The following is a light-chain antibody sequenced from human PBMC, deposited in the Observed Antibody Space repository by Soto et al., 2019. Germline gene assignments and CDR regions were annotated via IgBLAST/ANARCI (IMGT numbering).Light chain of an antibody. J-gene: IGKJ1*01. CDR2: GAS. Sequence: EIVMTQSPATLSVCPGERGTLCCRVSQSVCSNFAWYQQKPGQLPCLLFYGASTRASGIPARFSVSGSGTEFILTIISLLSEYFAFYYFQQYNNWPPWTFGQGTKVDI. V-gene: IGKV3-15*01. CDR3: QQYNNWPPWT. CDR1: QSVCSN.